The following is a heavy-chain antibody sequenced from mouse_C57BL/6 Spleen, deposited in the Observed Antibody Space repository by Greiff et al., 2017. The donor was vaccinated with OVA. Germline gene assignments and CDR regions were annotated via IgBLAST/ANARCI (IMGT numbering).Heavy chain of an antibody. J-gene: IGHJ1*03. D-gene: IGHD1-1*01. CDR3: TSYYGRVYFDV. Sequence: EVKLMESGGGLVQPGGSMKLSCVASGFTFSNYWMNWVRQSPEKGLEWVAQIRLKSDNYATHYAESVKGRFTISRDDSKSSFYLQMNNLRAEDTGIYYCTSYYGRVYFDVWGTGTTVTVSS. CDR2: IRLKSDNYAT. V-gene: IGHV6-3*01. CDR1: GFTFSNYW.